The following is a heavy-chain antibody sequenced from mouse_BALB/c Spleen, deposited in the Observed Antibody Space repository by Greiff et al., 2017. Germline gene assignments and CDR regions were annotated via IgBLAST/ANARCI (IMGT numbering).Heavy chain of an antibody. CDR1: GFTFSDYY. CDR3: ARGDWDWFAY. D-gene: IGHD4-1*01. V-gene: IGHV5-4*02. CDR2: ISDGGSYT. J-gene: IGHJ3*01. Sequence: DVHLVESGGGLVKPGGSLKLSCAASGFTFSDYYMYWVRQTPEKRLEWVATISDGGSYTYYPDSVKGRFTISRDNAKNNLYLQMSSLKSEDTAMYYCARGDWDWFAYWGQGTLVTVSA.